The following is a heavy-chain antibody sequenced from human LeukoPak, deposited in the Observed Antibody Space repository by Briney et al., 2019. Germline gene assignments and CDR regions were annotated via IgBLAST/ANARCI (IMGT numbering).Heavy chain of an antibody. J-gene: IGHJ6*02. D-gene: IGHD2-2*01. CDR3: ARDRIVVVPAAALYYYYGMDV. CDR1: GFTFSSYW. V-gene: IGHV3-7*03. Sequence: GGSLRLSCAASGFTFSSYWMSWVRQAPGKGLEWVANIKQDGSEKYYVDSVKGRFTISRDNVKNSLYLQMNSLRAEDTAVYYCARDRIVVVPAAALYYYYGMDVWGQGTTVTVSS. CDR2: IKQDGSEK.